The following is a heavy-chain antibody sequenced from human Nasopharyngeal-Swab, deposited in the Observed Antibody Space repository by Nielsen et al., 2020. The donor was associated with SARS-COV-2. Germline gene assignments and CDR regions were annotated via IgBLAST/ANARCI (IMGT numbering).Heavy chain of an antibody. J-gene: IGHJ4*02. D-gene: IGHD2-15*01. CDR1: GGSFSAYY. V-gene: IGHV4-34*01. CDR3: ARGHNCSGGSCYSSGYYFDY. CDR2: INHSGSI. Sequence: SETLSLTCAVYGGSFSAYYWSWIRQSPGKGLEWIGEINHSGSINYNPSLKSRVTISVDTSKNQFSLKVSSVTAADTAVYYCARGHNCSGGSCYSSGYYFDYWGQGTLVTVSS.